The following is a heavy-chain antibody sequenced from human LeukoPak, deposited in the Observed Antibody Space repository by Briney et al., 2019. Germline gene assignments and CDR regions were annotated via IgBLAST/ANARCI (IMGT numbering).Heavy chain of an antibody. Sequence: PGGSLRLSCAASGFTFSSYAMHWARQAPGQRLEWMGWINAGNGNTKYSQKFQGRVTITRDTSASTAYMELGSLRSEDTAVYYCARDQPWLGRYNWFDPWGQGTLVTVSS. CDR2: INAGNGNT. CDR1: GFTFSSYA. CDR3: ARDQPWLGRYNWFDP. J-gene: IGHJ5*02. D-gene: IGHD6-19*01. V-gene: IGHV1-3*01.